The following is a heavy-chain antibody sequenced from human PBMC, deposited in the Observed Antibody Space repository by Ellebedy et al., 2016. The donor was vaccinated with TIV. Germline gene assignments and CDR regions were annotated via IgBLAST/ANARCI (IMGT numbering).Heavy chain of an antibody. J-gene: IGHJ6*02. CDR2: IYYSGST. CDR3: ARSLVRGVMSSYYYGMDV. D-gene: IGHD3-10*01. V-gene: IGHV4-39*01. CDR1: GGSISSSSFF. Sequence: SETLSLTCTVSGGSISSSSFFWGWIRQPPGKGLEWIGSIYYSGSTYYNPSLKSRVTISVDTSKNQFSLKLSSVTAADTAVYYCARSLVRGVMSSYYYGMDVWGQGTTVTVSS.